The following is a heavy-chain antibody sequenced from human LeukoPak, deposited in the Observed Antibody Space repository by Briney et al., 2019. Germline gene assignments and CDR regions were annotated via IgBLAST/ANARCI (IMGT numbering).Heavy chain of an antibody. CDR3: ARGNSSSCPPDY. D-gene: IGHD6-13*01. Sequence: KPSETLSLTCAVYGGSFSGYYWSWIRQPPGKGLEWIGEINHSGSTNYNPSLKSRVTISVDTSKNQFSLKLSSVTAADTAVHYCARGNSSSCPPDYWGQGTLVTVSS. V-gene: IGHV4-34*01. CDR1: GGSFSGYY. CDR2: INHSGST. J-gene: IGHJ4*02.